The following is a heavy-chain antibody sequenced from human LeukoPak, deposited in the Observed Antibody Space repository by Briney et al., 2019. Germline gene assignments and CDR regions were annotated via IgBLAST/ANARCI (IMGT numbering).Heavy chain of an antibody. CDR3: ARGGSYLSAFDI. D-gene: IGHD1-26*01. J-gene: IGHJ3*02. CDR2: ISGDGGHT. V-gene: IGHV3-23*01. CDR1: GFTFTTYS. Sequence: PGGSLRLSCAASGFTFTTYSMTWVRQAPGKGLEWVSVISGDGGHTYYADSVKGRFTISRDNSKNTLYLQMNSLRAEDTAVYYCARGGSYLSAFDIWGQGTMVTVSS.